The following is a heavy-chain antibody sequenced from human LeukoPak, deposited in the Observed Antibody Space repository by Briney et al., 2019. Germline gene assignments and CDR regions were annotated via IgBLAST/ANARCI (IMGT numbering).Heavy chain of an antibody. CDR1: GYTLTELS. CDR2: FDPEDGET. J-gene: IGHJ3*02. Sequence: GASVKVSCKVSGYTLTELSMHWVRQAPGKGLEWMGGFDPEDGETIYAQKFQGRVTMTEDTSTDTAYMELSSLRSEDTAVYYCATVITGGYDILPGAFDIWGQGTMVTVSS. V-gene: IGHV1-24*01. D-gene: IGHD3-9*01. CDR3: ATVITGGYDILPGAFDI.